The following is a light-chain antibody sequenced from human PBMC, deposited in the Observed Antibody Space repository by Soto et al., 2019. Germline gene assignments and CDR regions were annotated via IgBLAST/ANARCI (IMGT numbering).Light chain of an antibody. Sequence: FTRSEGRLVLTPWGTARLPYREIQSVGCRFLAWYPQKPGQAPRLLISGTFSRATGIPDRFSGSGSGTDFTLTICVRGPGVLAVYYFQQYGSSPRWTFAQGTKVDIK. CDR3: QQYGSSPRWT. J-gene: IGKJ1*01. CDR1: QSVGCRF. V-gene: IGKV3-20*01. CDR2: GTF.